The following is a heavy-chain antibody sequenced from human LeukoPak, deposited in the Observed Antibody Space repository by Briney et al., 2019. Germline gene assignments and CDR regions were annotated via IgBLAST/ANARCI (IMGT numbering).Heavy chain of an antibody. CDR3: AKDTTRRSDYFDY. Sequence: PGGSLRLSCAASGFTFDDYAMHWVRQAPGKGLEWVSGISWNSGSIGYADSVKGRFTISRDNAKNSLYLQMNSLRAEDTALYYCAKDTTRRSDYFDYWGQGTLVTVSS. V-gene: IGHV3-9*01. CDR2: ISWNSGSI. CDR1: GFTFDDYA. D-gene: IGHD3-3*01. J-gene: IGHJ4*02.